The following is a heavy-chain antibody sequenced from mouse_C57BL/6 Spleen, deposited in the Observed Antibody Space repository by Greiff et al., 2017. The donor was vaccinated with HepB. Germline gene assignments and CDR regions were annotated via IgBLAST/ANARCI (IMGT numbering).Heavy chain of an antibody. J-gene: IGHJ4*01. D-gene: IGHD2-5*01. CDR2: ISYDGSN. V-gene: IGHV3-6*01. CDR1: GYSITSGYY. Sequence: VQLKESGPGLVKPSQSLSLTCSVTGYSITSGYYWNWIRQFPGNKLEWMGYISYDGSNNYNPSLKNRISITRDTSKNQFFLKLNSVTTEDTATYYCARDREVTHYYAMDYWGQGTSVTVSS. CDR3: ARDREVTHYYAMDY.